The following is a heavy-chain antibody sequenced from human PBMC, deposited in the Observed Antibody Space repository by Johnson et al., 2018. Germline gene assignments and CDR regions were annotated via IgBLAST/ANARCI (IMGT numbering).Heavy chain of an antibody. CDR3: ARDQYQLLEKYYYGMDV. D-gene: IGHD2-2*01. V-gene: IGHV3-30*03. J-gene: IGHJ6*02. CDR2: ISYDGSNK. CDR1: GFTFSSYG. Sequence: QVQLVESGGGVVQPGRSLRLSCAASGFTFSSYGMHWVRQAPGKGLEWVAVISYDGSNKYYADSVKGRFTISRDNSKNTLYLQMNSLRAEDKAVYYRARDQYQLLEKYYYGMDVWGQGTTVTVSS.